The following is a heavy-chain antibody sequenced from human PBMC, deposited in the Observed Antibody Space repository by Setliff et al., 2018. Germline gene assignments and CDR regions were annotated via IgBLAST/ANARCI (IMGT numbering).Heavy chain of an antibody. CDR2: IIPILGIA. CDR1: GGTFSSYA. CDR3: ARVYYGSGSYLGAFDI. Sequence: GASVKVSCKASGGTFSSYAISWVRQAPGQGLEWMGGIIPILGIANYAQKFQGRVTITADKSTSTAYMELSSLRSEDTAVYYCARVYYGSGSYLGAFDIWGQGTMVTVSS. J-gene: IGHJ3*02. V-gene: IGHV1-69*10. D-gene: IGHD3-10*01.